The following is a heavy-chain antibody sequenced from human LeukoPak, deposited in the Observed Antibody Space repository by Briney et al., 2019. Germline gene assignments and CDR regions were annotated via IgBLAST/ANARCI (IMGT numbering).Heavy chain of an antibody. CDR1: GYTFTGYY. Sequence: AASVKVSCKASGYTFTGYYMHWVRQAPGQGLEWMGWISAYNGNTNYAQKLQGRVTMTTDTSTSTAYMELRSLRSDDTAVYYCARDGTYYYDSRFDYWGQGTLVTVSS. CDR2: ISAYNGNT. CDR3: ARDGTYYYDSRFDY. J-gene: IGHJ4*02. D-gene: IGHD3-22*01. V-gene: IGHV1-18*04.